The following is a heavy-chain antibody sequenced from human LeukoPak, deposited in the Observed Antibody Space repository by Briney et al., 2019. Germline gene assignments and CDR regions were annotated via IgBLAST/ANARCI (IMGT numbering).Heavy chain of an antibody. CDR1: GFTFSSYW. Sequence: PGGSLRLSCAASGFTFSSYWISWVRQAPGKGLEWVANIKQGGSEKYYVDSVKGRFTISRDNAKNSLYLQMNSLRAEDTAVYYCARDSRGAFDYWGQGTLVTVSS. V-gene: IGHV3-7*01. CDR3: ARDSRGAFDY. D-gene: IGHD3-10*01. CDR2: IKQGGSEK. J-gene: IGHJ4*02.